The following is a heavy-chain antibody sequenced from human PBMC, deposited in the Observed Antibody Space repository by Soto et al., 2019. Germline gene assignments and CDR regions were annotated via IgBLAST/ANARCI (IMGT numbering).Heavy chain of an antibody. D-gene: IGHD5-12*01. CDR3: ARVGRRWLQLKDAFDI. J-gene: IGHJ3*02. CDR2: IYYSGST. CDR1: GGSISSYY. V-gene: IGHV4-59*01. Sequence: QVQLQESGPGLVKPSETLSLTCTVSGGSISSYYWSWIRQPPGKGLEWIGYIYYSGSTNYNPSLKSRVTISVDTSKNQFSLKLSSVTAADTAMYYCARVGRRWLQLKDAFDIWGQGTMVTVSS.